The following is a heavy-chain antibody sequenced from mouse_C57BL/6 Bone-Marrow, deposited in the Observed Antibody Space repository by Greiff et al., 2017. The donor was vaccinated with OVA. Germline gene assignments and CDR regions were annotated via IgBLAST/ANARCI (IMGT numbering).Heavy chain of an antibody. D-gene: IGHD3-2*02. CDR3: ARQLRLPIYYAMDY. V-gene: IGHV1-81*01. CDR1: GYTFTSYG. Sequence: QVHVKQSGAELARPGASVKLSCKASGYTFTSYGISWVKQRTGQGLEWIGEIYPRSGNTYYNEKFKGKATLTADKSSSTAYMELRSLTSEDSAVYFCARQLRLPIYYAMDYWGQGTSVTVSS. J-gene: IGHJ4*01. CDR2: IYPRSGNT.